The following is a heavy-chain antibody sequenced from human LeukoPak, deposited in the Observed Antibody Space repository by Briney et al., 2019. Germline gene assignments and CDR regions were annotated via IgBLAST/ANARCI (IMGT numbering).Heavy chain of an antibody. CDR3: ARRGYSYDDY. J-gene: IGHJ4*02. CDR1: GYTFTSYD. V-gene: IGHV1-8*01. D-gene: IGHD5-18*01. CDR2: MNPNSGNT. Sequence: ASLKVSCKASGYTFTSYDINWVRQATGQGLEWMGWMNPNSGNTGYAQKIQGRVTMTRNTSISTAYMELSSLRSEDTAVYYCARRGYSYDDYWGQGTLVTVSS.